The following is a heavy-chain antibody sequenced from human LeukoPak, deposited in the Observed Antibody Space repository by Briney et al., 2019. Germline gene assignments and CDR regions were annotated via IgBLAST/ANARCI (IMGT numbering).Heavy chain of an antibody. CDR2: IKQDGSEK. CDR1: GFTFSSRDW. CDR3: ARGTLNIPGQHGAFDY. V-gene: IGHV3-7*01. D-gene: IGHD1-14*01. Sequence: GGSLRLSCVASGFTFSSRDWMTWVRQAPGKGLEWVANIKQDGSEKNYVDSVKGRFTISRDNAKNSPYLQMNSLRAEDTAVYYCARGTLNIPGQHGAFDYWGQGTLVTVSS. J-gene: IGHJ4*02.